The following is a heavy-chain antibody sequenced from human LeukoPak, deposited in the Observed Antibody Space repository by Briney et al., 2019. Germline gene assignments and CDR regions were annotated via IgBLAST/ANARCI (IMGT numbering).Heavy chain of an antibody. J-gene: IGHJ5*02. D-gene: IGHD3-10*01. Sequence: GGSLRLSCAASGFTFSSYSMNWVRQAPGKGLEWVSSISSSSSYIYYADLVKGRFTISRDNAKNSLYLQMNSLRAEDTAVYYCARGSLGSGSGPNWFDPWGQGTLVTVSS. CDR2: ISSSSSYI. CDR1: GFTFSSYS. CDR3: ARGSLGSGSGPNWFDP. V-gene: IGHV3-21*01.